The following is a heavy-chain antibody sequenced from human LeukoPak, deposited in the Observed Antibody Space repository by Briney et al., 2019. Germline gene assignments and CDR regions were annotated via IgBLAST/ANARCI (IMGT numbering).Heavy chain of an antibody. J-gene: IGHJ4*02. Sequence: PSETLSLTCTVSGGSISSSSYYWGWIRQPPGKGLEWIGSIYYSGSTYYNPSLKSRVTISIDTSKKQFSLELSSVTAADTAIHFCARRKRGSGGPFDYWGQGTLVTVSS. CDR2: IYYSGST. D-gene: IGHD6-19*01. V-gene: IGHV4-39*07. CDR1: GGSISSSSYY. CDR3: ARRKRGSGGPFDY.